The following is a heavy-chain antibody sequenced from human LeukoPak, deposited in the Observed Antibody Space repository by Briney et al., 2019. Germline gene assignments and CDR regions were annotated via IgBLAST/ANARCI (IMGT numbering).Heavy chain of an antibody. Sequence: SETLSLTCAVYGGSFSGYYWSWIRQPPGKGLEWIGEINHSGSTNYNPSLKSRVTISVDTSKNQFSLKLSSVTAADTAVYYCASDYRYCSGGSCYTRPSYYYYYMDVWGKGTTVTVSS. D-gene: IGHD2-15*01. CDR3: ASDYRYCSGGSCYTRPSYYYYYMDV. V-gene: IGHV4-34*01. CDR2: INHSGST. CDR1: GGSFSGYY. J-gene: IGHJ6*03.